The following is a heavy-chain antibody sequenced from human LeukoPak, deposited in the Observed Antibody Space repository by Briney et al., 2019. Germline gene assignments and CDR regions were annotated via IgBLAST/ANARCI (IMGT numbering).Heavy chain of an antibody. CDR2: ISFDGKNE. CDR1: GFSLSGYG. Sequence: GRSLRLSCAASGFSLSGYGMHWVRQAPGQGLEWVAVISFDGKNEYYADSVEGRFTITRDNSENTLFLQMNSLRPEDTAVYYCAGTTYYGMDVWGQGTTVTVSS. V-gene: IGHV3-30*03. CDR3: AGTTYYGMDV. J-gene: IGHJ6*02. D-gene: IGHD1/OR15-1a*01.